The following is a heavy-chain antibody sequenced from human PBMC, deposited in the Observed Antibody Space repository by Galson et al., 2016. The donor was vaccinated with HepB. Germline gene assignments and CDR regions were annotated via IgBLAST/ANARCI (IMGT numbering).Heavy chain of an antibody. Sequence: SLRLSCAASGFTFSTYGMHWVRQAPGKGLEWVALISYDGKSESYADSVKGRVTISRDNPKNTLYLQMHSLRGEDTAVYYCARDYYGGNSVVCAYWGQGTLVTVSS. D-gene: IGHD4-23*01. V-gene: IGHV3-30*03. CDR3: ARDYYGGNSVVCAY. J-gene: IGHJ4*02. CDR2: ISYDGKSE. CDR1: GFTFSTYG.